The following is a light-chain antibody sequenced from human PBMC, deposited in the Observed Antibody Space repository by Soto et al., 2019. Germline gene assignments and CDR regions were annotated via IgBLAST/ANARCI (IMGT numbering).Light chain of an antibody. CDR2: AAS. CDR1: QSISSY. V-gene: IGKV1-39*01. CDR3: QQSSSTPET. Sequence: DIQMTQSPSSLSASVGDRVTITCRASQSISSYLNWYQQKQGKAPKLLIYAASSLQSGVPSRFSGSGSGTEFTLTISSLQPEDFATYYCQQSSSTPETFGPGTKVDIK. J-gene: IGKJ3*01.